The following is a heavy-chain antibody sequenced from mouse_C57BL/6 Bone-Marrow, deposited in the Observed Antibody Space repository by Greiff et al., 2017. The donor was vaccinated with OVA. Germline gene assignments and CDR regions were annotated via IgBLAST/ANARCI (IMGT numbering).Heavy chain of an antibody. CDR2: IDPSDSYT. D-gene: IGHD3-2*02. V-gene: IGHV1-69*01. CDR1: GYTFTSYW. CDR3: ARVEAHYAMDY. J-gene: IGHJ4*01. Sequence: QVQLKQPGAELVMPGASVKLSCKASGYTFTSYWMHWVKQRPGQGLEWIGEIDPSDSYTNYNQKFKGKSTLTVDKSSSTAYMQLSSLTSEDSAVYYCARVEAHYAMDYWGQGTSVTVSS.